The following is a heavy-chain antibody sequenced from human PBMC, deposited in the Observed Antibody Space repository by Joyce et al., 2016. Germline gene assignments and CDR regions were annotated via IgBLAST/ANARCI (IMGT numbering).Heavy chain of an antibody. V-gene: IGHV4-59*03. CDR2: VSDTGST. Sequence: QVQLQESGPGLVKPSEILSLSCTVSGGSISSFYWSWIRQPPGKGLEWLGYVSDTGSTSYNPSVKSRVTMSVDTSKNQFSLRLSSVTAADTAMYYCARLPVDKYWYFDLWGRGTLVTVSS. D-gene: IGHD2-2*01. J-gene: IGHJ2*01. CDR3: ARLPVDKYWYFDL. CDR1: GGSISSFY.